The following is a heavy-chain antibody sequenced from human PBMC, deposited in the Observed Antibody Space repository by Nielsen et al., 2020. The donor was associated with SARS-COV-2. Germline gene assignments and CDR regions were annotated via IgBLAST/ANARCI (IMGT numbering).Heavy chain of an antibody. V-gene: IGHV3-21*01. D-gene: IGHD5-12*01. J-gene: IGHJ3*02. CDR3: ARGVIVATIPTI. Sequence: GGSLRLSCAASGFTFSSYGMNWVRQAPGKGLEWVSSISSSSSYIYYADSVKGRFTISRDNAKNSLYLQMNSLRAEDTAVYYCARGVIVATIPTIWGQGTMVTVSS. CDR1: GFTFSSYG. CDR2: ISSSSSYI.